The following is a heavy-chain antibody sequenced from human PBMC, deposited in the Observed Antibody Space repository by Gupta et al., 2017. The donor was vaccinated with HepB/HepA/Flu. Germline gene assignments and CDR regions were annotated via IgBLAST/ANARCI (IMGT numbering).Heavy chain of an antibody. CDR3: ARGDVAARLKY. J-gene: IGHJ4*02. D-gene: IGHD6-6*01. CDR1: GGTVSGHY. V-gene: IGHV4-34*02. Sequence: QVQLQQWGAGLLKPSETLSLTCAVYGGTVSGHYWTWIRQPPGKELEWIGEITHNGATSDDPSLKSRVSISLDTATNQFSLRLTSVXAADTAVYXFARGDVAARLKYWGQGTQVTVSS. CDR2: ITHNGAT.